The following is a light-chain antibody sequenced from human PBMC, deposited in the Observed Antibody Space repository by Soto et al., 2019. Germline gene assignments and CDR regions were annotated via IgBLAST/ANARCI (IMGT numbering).Light chain of an antibody. CDR2: ENN. J-gene: IGLJ3*02. V-gene: IGLV1-51*01. CDR1: SSNIGAGYD. CDR3: GTWDKSLSAGV. Sequence: QSVLTQPPSVSGAPGQRVTISCSGGSSNIGAGYDVHWYQQLPQTAPKLLIYENNKRPSGIPDRFSGSKSGTSATLGITGLQTGDEADYYCGTWDKSLSAGVFGGGTKLTVL.